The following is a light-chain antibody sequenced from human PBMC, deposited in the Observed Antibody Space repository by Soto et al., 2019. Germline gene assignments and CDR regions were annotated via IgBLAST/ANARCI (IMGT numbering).Light chain of an antibody. Sequence: QSVLTQPASVSGSPGQSITISCTGTSSEIGGHNYVSWYQHHPGKAPKVIIYEVSDRPSGISDRFSGSTSGNTASLTISGLQAEDEADYYCSSYTSSNTWVFGGGTKLTVL. V-gene: IGLV2-14*01. CDR3: SSYTSSNTWV. CDR1: SSEIGGHNY. CDR2: EVS. J-gene: IGLJ3*02.